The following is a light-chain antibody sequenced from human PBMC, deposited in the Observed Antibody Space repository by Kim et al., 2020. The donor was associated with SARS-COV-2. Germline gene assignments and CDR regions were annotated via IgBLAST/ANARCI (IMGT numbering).Light chain of an antibody. Sequence: DIQMTQSPSSLSASVGDRVTITCQASQDISNYLNWYQQKPGKAPKLLIYDASNLETGVPSRFSGSGSGTDFTFTISSLQPEDIATYSSEQYDHPPYTSGQGTKLAI. V-gene: IGKV1-33*01. CDR2: DAS. CDR3: EQYDHPPYT. J-gene: IGKJ2*01. CDR1: QDISNY.